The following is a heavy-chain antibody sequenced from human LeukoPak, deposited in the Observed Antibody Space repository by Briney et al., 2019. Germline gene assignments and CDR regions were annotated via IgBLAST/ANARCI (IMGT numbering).Heavy chain of an antibody. CDR3: ARQTGSGLFILP. Sequence: SETLSLTCAVYGGSFSGYYWSWIRQPPGKGLEWIGEINHSGSTNYNPSLKSQVSISIDTSKNQFSLKLTSVTAADTAVYYCARQTGSGLFILPGGQGTLVTVSS. J-gene: IGHJ4*02. V-gene: IGHV4-34*01. CDR2: INHSGST. CDR1: GGSFSGYY. D-gene: IGHD3/OR15-3a*01.